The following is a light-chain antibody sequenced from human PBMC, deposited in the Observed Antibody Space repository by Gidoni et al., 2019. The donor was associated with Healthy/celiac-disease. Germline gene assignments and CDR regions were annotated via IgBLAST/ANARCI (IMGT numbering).Light chain of an antibody. CDR2: LGS. V-gene: IGKV2-28*01. CDR3: MQALQTPFT. Sequence: DIVMTQSPLSLPVTPGEPASISCRSSQSLLHSNGYTDLDWYLQKPGQSPQLLIYLGSNRASGVPDRFSGSGSGTDFTLKISRVEAEDVGVYYCMQALQTPFTFGGGTKVEIK. CDR1: QSLLHSNGYTD. J-gene: IGKJ4*01.